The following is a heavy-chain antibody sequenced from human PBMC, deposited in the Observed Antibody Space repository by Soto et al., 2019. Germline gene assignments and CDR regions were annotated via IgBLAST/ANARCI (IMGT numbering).Heavy chain of an antibody. V-gene: IGHV4-4*02. Sequence: QVQLQESGPGLVKPSGTLSLTCTVSGGSMSSSNWWNWVRQPPGKGLQWMGEAHHSGRTNYNPSLKSRDPISVYKSTHHFSLKLSSVTASDTAVYYCARSEATVLDNWGQGTLVTVSS. D-gene: IGHD4-17*01. J-gene: IGHJ4*02. CDR3: ARSEATVLDN. CDR2: AHHSGRT. CDR1: GGSMSSSNW.